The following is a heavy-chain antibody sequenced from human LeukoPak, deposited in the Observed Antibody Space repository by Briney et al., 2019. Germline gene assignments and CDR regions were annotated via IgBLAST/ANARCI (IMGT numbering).Heavy chain of an antibody. CDR3: ASLYGHCSDY. D-gene: IGHD3-10*01. Sequence: GEPLKISGKGSGYSFTSEWIGWVRQLPGKGREWMGIIYPGDSDTRYTPSFQAQITISANTSITTASLPWSSLKASDTAMYYCASLYGHCSDYWGQGTLVTVSS. V-gene: IGHV5-51*01. CDR2: IYPGDSDT. CDR1: GYSFTSEW. J-gene: IGHJ4*02.